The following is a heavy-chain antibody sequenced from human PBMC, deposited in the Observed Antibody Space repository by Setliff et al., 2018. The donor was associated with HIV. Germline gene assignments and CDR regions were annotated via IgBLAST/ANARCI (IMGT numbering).Heavy chain of an antibody. J-gene: IGHJ4*02. CDR3: ARAKGYCNDDGCFSNFDY. Sequence: SETLSLTCTVSGGSISSYYWSWIRQPPGKGLEWIGYIYYSGSTNYNPALKSRVTISVDTSKNQFSLKLTSVTAADTAVYYCARAKGYCNDDGCFSNFDYWGQGTLVTVPQ. CDR2: IYYSGST. D-gene: IGHD2-15*01. CDR1: GGSISSYY. V-gene: IGHV4-59*08.